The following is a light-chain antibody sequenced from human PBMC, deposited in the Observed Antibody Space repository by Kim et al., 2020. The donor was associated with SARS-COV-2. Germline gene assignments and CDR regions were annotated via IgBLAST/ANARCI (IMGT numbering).Light chain of an antibody. J-gene: IGLJ2*01. CDR1: KLGDKY. CDR3: QAWDSSTAWV. V-gene: IGLV3-1*01. Sequence: VSPGQTASITCSGDKLGDKYACWYQQKPGQSPVLVIYQDSKRPSGIPERFSGSNSGNTATLTISGTQAMDEADYYCQAWDSSTAWVFGGGTQLTVL. CDR2: QDS.